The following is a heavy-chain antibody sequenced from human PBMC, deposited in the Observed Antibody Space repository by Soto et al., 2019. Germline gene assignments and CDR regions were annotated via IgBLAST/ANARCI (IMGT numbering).Heavy chain of an antibody. CDR1: GFTFSSYA. J-gene: IGHJ6*02. Sequence: PGGSLRLSCAASGFTFSSYAMHWVRQAPGKGLEWVAVISYDGSNKYYADSVKGRFTISRDNSKNTLYLQMNSLRAEDTAVYYCARVSFGKRENPPNGLYYYGMDVWGQGTTVTVSS. CDR3: ARVSFGKRENPPNGLYYYGMDV. D-gene: IGHD3-10*01. V-gene: IGHV3-30-3*01. CDR2: ISYDGSNK.